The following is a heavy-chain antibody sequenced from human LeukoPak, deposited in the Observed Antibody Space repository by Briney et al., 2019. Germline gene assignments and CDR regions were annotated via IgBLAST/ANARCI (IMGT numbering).Heavy chain of an antibody. CDR1: GFTFGSFG. Sequence: GGTLRLSCAASGFTFGSFGMHWVRQAPGKGLEWITYIRLDGSGKYYADSVKGRFTISRDNSMNTLYMQMNSLRVEDTAVYYCAKDYQWAYDYWGRGTLDPVSS. CDR2: IRLDGSGK. CDR3: AKDYQWAYDY. V-gene: IGHV3-30*02. J-gene: IGHJ4*02. D-gene: IGHD1-26*01.